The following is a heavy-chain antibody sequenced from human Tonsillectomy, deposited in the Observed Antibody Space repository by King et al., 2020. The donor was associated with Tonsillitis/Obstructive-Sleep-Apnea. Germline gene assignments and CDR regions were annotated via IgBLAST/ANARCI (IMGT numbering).Heavy chain of an antibody. J-gene: IGHJ4*02. V-gene: IGHV1-18*01. CDR1: GYTFTSYG. Sequence: QLVQSGAEVKKPGASVKVSCKASGYTFTSYGISWVRQAPGQGLEWMGWISPYNGDTNYAQKLQDRVTMTTGTSTSTAYMELRSLRSDDTAVYYCARDSRSHYYISVAYPTFDSWGQGTLAPASS. CDR2: ISPYNGDT. D-gene: IGHD3-9*01. CDR3: ARDSRSHYYISVAYPTFDS.